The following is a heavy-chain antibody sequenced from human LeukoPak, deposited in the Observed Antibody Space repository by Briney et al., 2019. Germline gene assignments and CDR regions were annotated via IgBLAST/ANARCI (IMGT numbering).Heavy chain of an antibody. Sequence: ASVKVSRKASGYTFTNYYMHWVRQAPGQGLEWMGVIDPNGGGASYPQKVQGRVTMTRDTSTSTVYMELSSLRSEDTAVYYCAAWGSSSSPLPGMDVWGQGTTVTVSS. D-gene: IGHD6-13*01. CDR2: IDPNGGGA. V-gene: IGHV1-46*01. CDR3: AAWGSSSSPLPGMDV. J-gene: IGHJ6*02. CDR1: GYTFTNYY.